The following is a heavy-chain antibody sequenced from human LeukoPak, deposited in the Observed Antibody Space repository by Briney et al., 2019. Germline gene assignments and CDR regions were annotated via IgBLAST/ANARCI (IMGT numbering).Heavy chain of an antibody. CDR3: ARASYDFWSGYFGWFDP. D-gene: IGHD3-3*01. J-gene: IGHJ5*02. V-gene: IGHV1-8*02. CDR1: GYTFTSYG. Sequence: ASVKVSCKASGYTFTSYGISWVRQAPGQGLEWMGWMNPNSGNTGYAQKFQGRVTMTRNTSISTAYMELSSLRSEDTAVYYCARASYDFWSGYFGWFDPWGQGTLVTVSS. CDR2: MNPNSGNT.